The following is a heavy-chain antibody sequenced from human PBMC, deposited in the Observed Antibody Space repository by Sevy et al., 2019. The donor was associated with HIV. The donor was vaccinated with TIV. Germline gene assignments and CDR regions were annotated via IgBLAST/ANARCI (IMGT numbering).Heavy chain of an antibody. V-gene: IGHV3-21*01. CDR1: GFTFADYS. Sequence: GGSLRLSCAASGFTFADYSMHWVRQAPGKGLEWVSSISTTSTYIYYSDSVKGRFTISRDNAKKSLYLQMNSLRADAPAVYYCARVRPGDVEWEVADVYYYGMDVWGQGTTVTVSS. D-gene: IGHD1-26*01. J-gene: IGHJ6*02. CDR2: ISTTSTYI. CDR3: ARVRPGDVEWEVADVYYYGMDV.